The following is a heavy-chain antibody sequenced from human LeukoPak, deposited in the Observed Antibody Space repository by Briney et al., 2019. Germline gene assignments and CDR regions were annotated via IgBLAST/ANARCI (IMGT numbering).Heavy chain of an antibody. V-gene: IGHV3-23*01. CDR1: GFTFSSYA. CDR2: ISGTGGST. Sequence: GGSLRLSCAASGFTFSSYAMSWVRQAPGEGLEWVSAISGTGGSTYYADSVKGRFTISRDNSKNTLYLQMNSLRAEDTAVYYCAKDKRLTMVRGEFDYWGQGTLVTVSS. D-gene: IGHD3-10*01. CDR3: AKDKRLTMVRGEFDY. J-gene: IGHJ4*02.